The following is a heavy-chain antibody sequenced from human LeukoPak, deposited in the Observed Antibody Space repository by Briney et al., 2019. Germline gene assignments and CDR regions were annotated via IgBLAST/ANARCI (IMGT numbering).Heavy chain of an antibody. CDR2: IYYSGST. V-gene: IGHV4-31*03. Sequence: PSETLSLTCTVSGVSISSGGYYWSWIRQHPGKGLEWIGYIYYSGSTYYNPSLKGRVTISVDTSKNQFSLKLSSVTAADTAVYYCAREKANYYGMDVWGQGTTVTVSS. D-gene: IGHD5-12*01. J-gene: IGHJ6*02. CDR1: GVSISSGGYY. CDR3: AREKANYYGMDV.